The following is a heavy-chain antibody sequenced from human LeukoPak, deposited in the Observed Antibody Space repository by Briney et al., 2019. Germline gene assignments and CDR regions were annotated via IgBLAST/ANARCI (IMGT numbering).Heavy chain of an antibody. CDR3: AKDPKPLGYCSGGSCYSYYYYYYGMDV. Sequence: GRSLRLSCAASGFTFSSYGMHWVRQAPGKGLERVAVISYDVSNKYYADSVKGRFTISRDNSKNTLYLQMNSLRAEDTAVYYCAKDPKPLGYCSGGSCYSYYYYYYGMDVWGQGTTVTVSS. V-gene: IGHV3-30*18. J-gene: IGHJ6*02. CDR1: GFTFSSYG. CDR2: ISYDVSNK. D-gene: IGHD2-15*01.